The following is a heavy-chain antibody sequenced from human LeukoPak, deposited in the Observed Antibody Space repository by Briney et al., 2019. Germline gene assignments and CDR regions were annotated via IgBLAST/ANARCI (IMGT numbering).Heavy chain of an antibody. V-gene: IGHV4-39*07. J-gene: IGHJ4*02. Sequence: PSETLSLTCTVSGGSISSSSYYWGWIRQPPGKGLEWIGSIYYSGSTYYNPSLKSRVTISVDTSKNQFSLKLSSVTAADTAVYYCARGGPMTTVTTFDYWGQGTLVTVSS. CDR2: IYYSGST. D-gene: IGHD4-17*01. CDR1: GGSISSSSYY. CDR3: ARGGPMTTVTTFDY.